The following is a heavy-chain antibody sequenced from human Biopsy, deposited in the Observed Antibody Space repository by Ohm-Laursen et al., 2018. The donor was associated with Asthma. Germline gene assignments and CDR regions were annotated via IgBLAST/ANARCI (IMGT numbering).Heavy chain of an antibody. CDR1: GFAVSRDH. V-gene: IGHV3-53*01. J-gene: IGHJ4*02. Sequence: SLRLSCAASGFAVSRDHMFWVLQAPGKGLEWVSVIYSGGTSHTADSVRGRFTISRDYPKNTLYLQMHSLRAEDTAVYYCARGDSSNWSHYYFDYWGQGTLVTVSS. CDR3: ARGDSSNWSHYYFDY. D-gene: IGHD3-22*01. CDR2: IYSGGTS.